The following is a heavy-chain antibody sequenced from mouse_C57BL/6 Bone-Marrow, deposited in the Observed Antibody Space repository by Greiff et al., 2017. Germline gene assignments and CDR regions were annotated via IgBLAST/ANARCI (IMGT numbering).Heavy chain of an antibody. Sequence: QVHVKQSGAELVKPGASVKMSCKASGYTFTTYPIEWMKQNHGKSLEWIGNFHPYNDDTKYNEKFKGKATLTVEKSSSTVYLELSRLTSDDSAVYYWARGRTAGYCAMDYWGQGTSVTVSS. CDR3: ARGRTAGYCAMDY. D-gene: IGHD3-1*01. CDR1: GYTFTTYP. J-gene: IGHJ4*01. CDR2: FHPYNDDT. V-gene: IGHV1-47*01.